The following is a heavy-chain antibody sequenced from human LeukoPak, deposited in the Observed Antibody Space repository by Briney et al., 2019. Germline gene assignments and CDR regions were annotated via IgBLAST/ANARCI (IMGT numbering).Heavy chain of an antibody. CDR2: IYPDDSDN. D-gene: IGHD3-10*01. Sequence: GESLKISCKGSGYSFGNRWIGWVRQMPGKGLEWMRIIYPDDSDNIYSSSFEGQVTISADKSISTAYLQWSSLKASDTAMYYCARGAYGSGSSYNYYGMDVWGQGTTVTVSS. V-gene: IGHV5-51*01. CDR1: GYSFGNRW. CDR3: ARGAYGSGSSYNYYGMDV. J-gene: IGHJ6*02.